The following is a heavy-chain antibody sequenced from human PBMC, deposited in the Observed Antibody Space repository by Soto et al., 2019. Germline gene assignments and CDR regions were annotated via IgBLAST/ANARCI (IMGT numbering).Heavy chain of an antibody. Sequence: GGSLRLSCAASGFIFSNSWMNWVRQAPGKGLEWVGHIKTKTDGGTTDYASPVKGRFTISRDDSKNTLYLVMSSLKAEDTALYYCTGTSKAVAGMDVWGQGTTVTVSS. V-gene: IGHV3-15*07. CDR3: TGTSKAVAGMDV. CDR1: GFIFSNSW. CDR2: IKTKTDGGTT. D-gene: IGHD6-19*01. J-gene: IGHJ6*02.